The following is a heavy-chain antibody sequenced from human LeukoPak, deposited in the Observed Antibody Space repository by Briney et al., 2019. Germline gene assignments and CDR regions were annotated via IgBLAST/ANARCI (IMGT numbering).Heavy chain of an antibody. D-gene: IGHD5-18*01. Sequence: ASVKVSCKASGYTFTGYYMHWVRQAPGQGLEWMGWINPNSGGTNYAQKFQGWVTMTRDTSISTAYMELSRLRSDDTAVYYCARGLRGYSNGHTKLGFDPWGQGTLVTVSS. CDR2: INPNSGGT. CDR3: ARGLRGYSNGHTKLGFDP. V-gene: IGHV1-2*04. J-gene: IGHJ5*02. CDR1: GYTFTGYY.